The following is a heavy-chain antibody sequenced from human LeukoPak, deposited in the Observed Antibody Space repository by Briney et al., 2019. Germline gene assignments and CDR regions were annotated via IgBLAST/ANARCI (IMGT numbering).Heavy chain of an antibody. J-gene: IGHJ4*02. CDR2: ISGSAHKI. CDR1: GITFSNYA. V-gene: IGHV3-23*01. CDR3: AGRPTGYSSGYIH. D-gene: IGHD5-18*01. Sequence: GGSLRLSCVASGITFSNYAVSWVRQAPEKGLDWVSVISGSAHKIRYADSVKGRFTTSRDNSENIVYLQMNNLRVEDTAVYYCAGRPTGYSSGYIHWGQGTLVTVSS.